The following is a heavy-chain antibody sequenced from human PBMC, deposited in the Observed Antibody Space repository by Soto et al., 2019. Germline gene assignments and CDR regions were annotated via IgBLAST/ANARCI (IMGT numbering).Heavy chain of an antibody. CDR2: ISGSGGST. CDR3: AKWPGGGFWSCSWWGY. D-gene: IGHD3-3*01. CDR1: GFTFSSYA. V-gene: IGHV3-23*01. J-gene: IGHJ4*02. Sequence: EVQLLESGGGFVQPGGSLRLSCAASGFTFSSYAMSWVRQAPGKGLEWVSAISGSGGSTYYADSVKGRFTISRDHSKNTLYLQMIRLRAEDTSVYYCAKWPGGGFWSCSWWGYWGQGNLGTVSS.